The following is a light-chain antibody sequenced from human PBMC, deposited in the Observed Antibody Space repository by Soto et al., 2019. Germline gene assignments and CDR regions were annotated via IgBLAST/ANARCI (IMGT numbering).Light chain of an antibody. CDR3: SSYTTSSTQV. CDR1: SSDIGTYNY. J-gene: IGLJ3*02. V-gene: IGLV2-14*01. Sequence: QSALTQTASVSGSPRQSITISCTGTSSDIGTYNYVSWYQQHPGKVPKLMIYEVSNRPSGVSNRFSGSKSGNTASLAISGLQAEDDADYYCSSYTTSSTQVFGGGTKLTVL. CDR2: EVS.